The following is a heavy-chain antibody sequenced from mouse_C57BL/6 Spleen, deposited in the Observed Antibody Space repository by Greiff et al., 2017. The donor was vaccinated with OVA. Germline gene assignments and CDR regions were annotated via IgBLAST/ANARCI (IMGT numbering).Heavy chain of an antibody. J-gene: IGHJ3*01. V-gene: IGHV5-9*01. CDR3: ARWDLAYGNYGGFAY. CDR1: GFTFSSYT. D-gene: IGHD2-1*01. CDR2: ISGGGGNT. Sequence: EVKVVESGGGLVKPGGSLKLSCAASGFTFSSYTMSWVRQTPEKRLEWVATISGGGGNTYYPDSVKGRFTISRDNAKNTLYLQMSSLRSEDTALYYCARWDLAYGNYGGFAYWGQGTLVTVSA.